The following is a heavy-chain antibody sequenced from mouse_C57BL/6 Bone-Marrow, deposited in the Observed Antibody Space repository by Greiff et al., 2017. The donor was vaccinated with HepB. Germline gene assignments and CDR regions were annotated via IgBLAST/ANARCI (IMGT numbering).Heavy chain of an antibody. V-gene: IGHV1-76*01. J-gene: IGHJ2*01. D-gene: IGHD3-2*02. CDR1: GYTFTDYY. Sequence: QVHVKQSGAELVRPGASVKLSCKASGYTFTDYYINWVKQRPGQGLEWIARIYPGSGNTYYNEKFKGKATLTAEKSSSTAYMQLSSLTSEDSAVYFCAREKRRARQLRLRGYFDYWGQGTTLTVSS. CDR2: IYPGSGNT. CDR3: AREKRRARQLRLRGYFDY.